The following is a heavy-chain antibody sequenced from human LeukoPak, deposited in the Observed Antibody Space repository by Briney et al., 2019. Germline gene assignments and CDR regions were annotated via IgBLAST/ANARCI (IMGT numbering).Heavy chain of an antibody. Sequence: AGRSLRLSCAASAFTFRNFGMHWVRQAPGKGLEWVAVISYDGSNTYYADSVKGRFIFSRDNSANTVYLQMNSLRIEDTAVYYCAKSTGYSSAWGKDYFDYWGQGTLVTVSS. D-gene: IGHD6-19*01. V-gene: IGHV3-30*18. CDR3: AKSTGYSSAWGKDYFDY. CDR2: ISYDGSNT. CDR1: AFTFRNFG. J-gene: IGHJ4*02.